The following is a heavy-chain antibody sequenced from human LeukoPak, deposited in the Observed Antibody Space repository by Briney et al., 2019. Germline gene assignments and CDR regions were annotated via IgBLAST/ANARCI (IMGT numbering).Heavy chain of an antibody. CDR3: ARARRYCSGGSCYPDYNWFDP. J-gene: IGHJ5*02. CDR1: VFIFSRYA. Sequence: GGSLRLSCAASVFIFSRYAMYWVRQAPGKGLEYVSAISSNGDSTYYANSVKGRFTISRDNAKNSLYLQMNSLRAEDTAVYYCARARRYCSGGSCYPDYNWFDPWGQGTLVTVSS. D-gene: IGHD2-15*01. CDR2: ISSNGDST. V-gene: IGHV3-64*01.